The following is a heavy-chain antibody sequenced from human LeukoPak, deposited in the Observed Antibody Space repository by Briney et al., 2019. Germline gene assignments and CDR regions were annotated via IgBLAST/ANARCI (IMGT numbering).Heavy chain of an antibody. V-gene: IGHV3-48*03. CDR3: ASPVTTPSS. D-gene: IGHD4-17*01. J-gene: IGHJ5*02. CDR2: ISSSGSTI. CDR1: GFTFSSYE. Sequence: GGSLRLSCAASGFTFSSYEMNWVCQAPGKGLEWVSYISSSGSTIYYADSVKGRFTISRDNAKNSLYLQMNSLRAEDTAVYYCASPVTTPSSWGQGTLVTVSS.